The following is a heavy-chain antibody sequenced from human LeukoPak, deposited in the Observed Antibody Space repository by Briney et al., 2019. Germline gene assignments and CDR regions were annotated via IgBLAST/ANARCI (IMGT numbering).Heavy chain of an antibody. CDR1: GGSFSGYY. Sequence: PSETLSLTCAVYGGSFSGYYWSWIHQPPGKGLEWIGEINHSGSTNYNPSLKSRVTISVDTSKNQFSLKLSSVTAADTAVYYCARGLYVLTRYYYGSGSSFFDYWGQGTLVTVSS. D-gene: IGHD3-10*01. J-gene: IGHJ4*02. V-gene: IGHV4-34*01. CDR3: ARGLYVLTRYYYGSGSSFFDY. CDR2: INHSGST.